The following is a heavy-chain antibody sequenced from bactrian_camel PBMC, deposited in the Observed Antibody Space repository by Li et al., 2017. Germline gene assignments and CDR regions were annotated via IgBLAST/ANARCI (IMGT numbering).Heavy chain of an antibody. D-gene: IGHD1*01. Sequence: VQLVESGGGLVQPGGSLRLSCAASGYTFSNYAMTWVRQAPGKGREMVATIYPGGRPWYAGSVKGRFTISQDNMKNTFYLQMNSLKPEDTAMYYCAADWSGAAACRSRAIGAPDFQYLGQGTQVTVS. J-gene: IGHJ4*01. CDR1: GYTFSNYA. CDR2: IYPGGRP. V-gene: IGHV3S10*01. CDR3: AADWSGAAACRSRAIGAPDFQY.